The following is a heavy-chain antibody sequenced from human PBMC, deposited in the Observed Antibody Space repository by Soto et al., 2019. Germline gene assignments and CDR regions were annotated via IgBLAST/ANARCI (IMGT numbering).Heavy chain of an antibody. D-gene: IGHD2-15*01. CDR2: INPNSGGT. CDR3: ARDSPLVYCSGATCYSLAFDS. Sequence: ASVKVSCKASGYTFTGYYMHWVRQAPGQGLEWMGWINPNSGGTNYAQKFQGWVTMTRDTSISTAYMELSRLRSDDTAVYYCARDSPLVYCSGATCYSLAFDSWGQGTLVTVS. J-gene: IGHJ4*02. CDR1: GYTFTGYY. V-gene: IGHV1-2*04.